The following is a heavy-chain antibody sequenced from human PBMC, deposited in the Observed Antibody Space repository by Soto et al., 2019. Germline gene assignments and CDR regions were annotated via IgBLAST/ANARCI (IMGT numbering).Heavy chain of an antibody. CDR3: ARGDYYYYYGMDV. CDR1: GYTFTGYY. V-gene: IGHV1-2*02. CDR2: INPNSGGT. J-gene: IGHJ6*02. Sequence: AAVKVSCKASGYTFTGYYMHWVRQAPGQGLEWMGWINPNSGGTNYAQKFQGRVTMTRDTSISTAYMELSRLRSDDTAVYYCARGDYYYYYGMDVWGQGTTVTVSS.